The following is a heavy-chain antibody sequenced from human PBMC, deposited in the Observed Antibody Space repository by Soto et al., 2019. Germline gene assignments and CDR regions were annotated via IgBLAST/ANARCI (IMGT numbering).Heavy chain of an antibody. Sequence: EVQLVESGGGLVKPGGSLRLSCAASGFTFSSYSMNWVRQAPGKGLEWVSSISSSSSYIYYADSVKGRVTISRDNAKNSLYLQTNSLRAEDTVVYYCARVGGQLVPGFDYWGQGTLVTVSS. J-gene: IGHJ4*02. CDR1: GFTFSSYS. D-gene: IGHD6-6*01. V-gene: IGHV3-21*01. CDR2: ISSSSSYI. CDR3: ARVGGQLVPGFDY.